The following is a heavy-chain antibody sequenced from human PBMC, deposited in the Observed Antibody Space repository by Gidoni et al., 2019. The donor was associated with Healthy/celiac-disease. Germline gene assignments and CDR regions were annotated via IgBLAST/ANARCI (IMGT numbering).Heavy chain of an antibody. CDR1: GFLFSSYA. D-gene: IGHD4-17*01. Sequence: QVQLVESGGGVVQPGRPLRLHCAASGFLFSSYAMHRVRQAPGKGLEWVAVISYDGSNKYYADSVKGQFTISRDNSKNTLYLQMNSLRAEDTAVYYCAATTVTTYSHFDYWGQGTLVTVSS. V-gene: IGHV3-30-3*01. CDR3: AATTVTTYSHFDY. CDR2: ISYDGSNK. J-gene: IGHJ4*02.